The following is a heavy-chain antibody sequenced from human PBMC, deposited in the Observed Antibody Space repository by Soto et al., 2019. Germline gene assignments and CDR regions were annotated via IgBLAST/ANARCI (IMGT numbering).Heavy chain of an antibody. CDR2: INWNGGST. Sequence: RPGGSLRLSCAASGFTFDDYGMSWVRQAPGKGLEWVSGINWNGGSTGYADSVKGRFTISRDNAKNSLYLQMNSLRAEDTALYYCARESRLLYGSGSYFFDYWGQGTLVTVSS. CDR3: ARESRLLYGSGSYFFDY. CDR1: GFTFDDYG. V-gene: IGHV3-20*04. J-gene: IGHJ4*02. D-gene: IGHD3-10*01.